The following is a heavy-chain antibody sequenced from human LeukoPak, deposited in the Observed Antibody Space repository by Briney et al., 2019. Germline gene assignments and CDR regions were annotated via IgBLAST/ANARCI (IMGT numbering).Heavy chain of an antibody. CDR1: GYIFTSYG. V-gene: IGHV1-18*04. CDR3: ARDRGYTGYDSRGGHWFDP. CDR2: ISAYTGNT. J-gene: IGHJ5*02. Sequence: GASVKVSCKASGYIFTSYGISWVRQAPGQGLEWMGWISAYTGNTNYAQKFQGRVTMTTDTSTSTAYMELRSLRSDDTAVYFCARDRGYTGYDSRGGHWFDPWGQGTLVTVSS. D-gene: IGHD5-12*01.